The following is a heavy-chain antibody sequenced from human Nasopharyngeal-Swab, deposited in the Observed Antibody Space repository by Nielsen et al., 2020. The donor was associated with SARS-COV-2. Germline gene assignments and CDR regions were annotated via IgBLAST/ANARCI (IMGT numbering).Heavy chain of an antibody. CDR3: AKGGGYSYYYGMDV. Sequence: GGSLRLSCAASGFTFSSYAMSWVRQAPGKWLEWVSAISGSGGSTYYADSVKGRFTISRDNSKNTLYLQMNSLRAEDTAVYYCAKGGGYSYYYGMDVWGQGTTVTVSS. V-gene: IGHV3-23*01. CDR2: ISGSGGST. D-gene: IGHD5-18*01. CDR1: GFTFSSYA. J-gene: IGHJ6*02.